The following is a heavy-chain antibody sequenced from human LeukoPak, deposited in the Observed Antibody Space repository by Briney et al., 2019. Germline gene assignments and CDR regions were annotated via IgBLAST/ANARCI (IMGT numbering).Heavy chain of an antibody. Sequence: SETLSLTCTVSGGSISSSSYYWGWIRQPPGKGLEWIGNIYYSGSTYYNPSLKSRVTISVDTSKNQFSLKLSPVTAADTAVYYCASSYYDSSGYPFQHWGQGTLVTVSS. CDR3: ASSYYDSSGYPFQH. CDR1: GGSISSSSYY. CDR2: IYYSGST. J-gene: IGHJ1*01. V-gene: IGHV4-39*01. D-gene: IGHD3-22*01.